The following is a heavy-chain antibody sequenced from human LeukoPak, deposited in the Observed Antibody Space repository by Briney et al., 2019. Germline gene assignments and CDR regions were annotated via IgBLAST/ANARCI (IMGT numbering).Heavy chain of an antibody. Sequence: GGSLRLSCAASGFTFSNYSMNWVRQAPGKGLEWVSYISRSSSTIYYADSVKGRFTISRDNAKNSLYLQMNSLRAEDTALYYCARDPVGATFYYYYMDVWGKGTTVTVSS. CDR2: ISRSSSTI. D-gene: IGHD1-26*01. J-gene: IGHJ6*03. CDR3: ARDPVGATFYYYYMDV. V-gene: IGHV3-48*01. CDR1: GFTFSNYS.